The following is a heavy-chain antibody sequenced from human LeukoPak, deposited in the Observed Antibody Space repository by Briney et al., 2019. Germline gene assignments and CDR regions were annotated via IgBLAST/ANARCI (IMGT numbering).Heavy chain of an antibody. CDR1: GGSFSGYY. Sequence: SETLSLTCAVYGGSFSGYYWSWIRQPPGKGLEWIGEINHSGSTNYNPSLKSRVTISVDTSKNQFSLKLSSVTAADTAVYHCARGRIAARYFYYYMDVWGKGTTVTVSS. CDR3: ARGRIAARYFYYYMDV. D-gene: IGHD6-6*01. V-gene: IGHV4-34*01. CDR2: INHSGST. J-gene: IGHJ6*03.